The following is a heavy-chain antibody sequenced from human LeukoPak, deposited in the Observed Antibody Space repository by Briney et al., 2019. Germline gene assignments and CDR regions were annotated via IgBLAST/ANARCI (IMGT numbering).Heavy chain of an antibody. J-gene: IGHJ6*02. D-gene: IGHD4-11*01. CDR2: IYYSGST. V-gene: IGHV4-31*03. CDR3: ARDRNSNLGMDV. Sequence: PSETLSLTCTVSGGSISSGGYYWSWIRQHPGKGLEWIGYIYYSGSTYYNPSLKSRVTISVDTSKNQFSLKLSSVTAADTAVYYCARDRNSNLGMDVWGQGTTVTVSS. CDR1: GGSISSGGYY.